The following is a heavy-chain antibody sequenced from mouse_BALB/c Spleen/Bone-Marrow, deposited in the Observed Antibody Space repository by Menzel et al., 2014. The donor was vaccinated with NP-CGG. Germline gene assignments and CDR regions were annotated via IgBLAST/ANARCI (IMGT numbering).Heavy chain of an antibody. CDR3: ASPIYYDYPLFAY. V-gene: IGHV2-9*02. CDR2: IWAGGST. J-gene: IGHJ3*01. CDR1: GFSLTSYG. D-gene: IGHD2-4*01. Sequence: VMLVESGPGLAAPSQSLSITCTVSGFSLTSYGVHWVRPPPGKGLEWLGVIWAGGSTNYNSALMSRLSISKDNSKSQVFLKMNSLQTDDTAMYYCASPIYYDYPLFAYWGQGTLVTVSA.